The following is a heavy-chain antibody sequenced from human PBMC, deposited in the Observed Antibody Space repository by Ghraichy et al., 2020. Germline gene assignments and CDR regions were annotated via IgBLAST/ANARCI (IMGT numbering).Heavy chain of an antibody. CDR1: GGSISSGGYY. Sequence: QTLSLTCTVSGGSISSGGYYWSWIRQHPGKGLEWIGYIYYTGSTYYNPSLKSRVNISVDTSKNQFSLKLSSVTAADTGVYYCAREYYYDSSIDYWGQGTLVTVSS. CDR2: IYYTGST. V-gene: IGHV4-31*03. J-gene: IGHJ4*02. CDR3: AREYYYDSSIDY. D-gene: IGHD3-22*01.